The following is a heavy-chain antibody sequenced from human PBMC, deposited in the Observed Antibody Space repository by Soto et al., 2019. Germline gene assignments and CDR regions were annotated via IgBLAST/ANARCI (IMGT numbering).Heavy chain of an antibody. Sequence: QVQLQESGPGLVRPSETLSLTCTVSSDSISSYYWIWIRQSPGKGLEWIGYTDYSGNTNYNPSLKSRVPRSGKASKNQFSLRLSSVTAADTAVYYCARAVGDPLYYLDYWGQGTLVTVSS. CDR3: ARAVGDPLYYLDY. D-gene: IGHD6-19*01. V-gene: IGHV4-59*08. CDR1: SDSISSYY. J-gene: IGHJ4*02. CDR2: TDYSGNT.